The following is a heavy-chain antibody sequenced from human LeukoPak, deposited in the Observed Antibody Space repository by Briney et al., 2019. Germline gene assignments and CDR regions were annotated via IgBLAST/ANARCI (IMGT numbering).Heavy chain of an antibody. V-gene: IGHV5-51*01. D-gene: IGHD3/OR15-3a*01. CDR1: GYSFTSYW. J-gene: IGHJ5*02. Sequence: GESLKISCKGSGYSFTSYWIGWVRQMPGKGLEWMGIIYPGDSDTRYSPSFQGQVTISADKSISTAYLQWSSLKASDTAMYYCARHSFDLSEAGAYNWFDPWGQGTLVTVSS. CDR3: ARHSFDLSEAGAYNWFDP. CDR2: IYPGDSDT.